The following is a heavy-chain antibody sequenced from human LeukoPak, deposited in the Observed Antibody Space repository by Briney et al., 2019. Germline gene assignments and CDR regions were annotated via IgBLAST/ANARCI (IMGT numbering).Heavy chain of an antibody. CDR1: GFTFSNFE. J-gene: IGHJ4*02. CDR2: ISSSGSDI. V-gene: IGHV3-48*03. D-gene: IGHD4-23*01. CDR3: ARDYGGSSPFDY. Sequence: GGSLRLSCAASGFTFSNFEMHWVRQAPGKGLEWVSYISSSGSDIYYADSVKGRFTISRDNAKNSLYLHMNSLRAEDTAVYYCARDYGGSSPFDYWGQGTLVTVSS.